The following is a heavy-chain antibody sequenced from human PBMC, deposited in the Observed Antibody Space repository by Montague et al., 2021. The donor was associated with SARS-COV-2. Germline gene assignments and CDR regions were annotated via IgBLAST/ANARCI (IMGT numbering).Heavy chain of an antibody. V-gene: IGHV4-4*07. D-gene: IGHD6-13*01. CDR2: IFVTGGT. CDR1: FGSVKNYF. J-gene: IGHJ4*02. CDR3: AGVFGSSFDF. Sequence: SETLSLTCTVSFGSVKNYFWSWIRQPVGKGLEWIGRIFVTGGTKYTPSLKSRVTMSLDTSKNQFSLKPRSVTAADTAIYYCAGVFGSSFDFWGQGILVAVSS.